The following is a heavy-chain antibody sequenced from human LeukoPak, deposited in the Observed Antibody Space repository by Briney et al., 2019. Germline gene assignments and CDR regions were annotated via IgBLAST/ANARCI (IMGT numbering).Heavy chain of an antibody. CDR2: ISSSSSTI. CDR3: ARDLFSIVGAILFDY. V-gene: IGHV3-48*04. J-gene: IGHJ4*02. Sequence: GGSLRLSCAASGFTFSSYSMNWVRQAPGKGLEWVSYISSSSSTIYYADSVKGRFTISRDNAKNSLYLQMNSLRAEDTAVYYCARDLFSIVGAILFDYWGQGTLVTVSS. D-gene: IGHD1-26*01. CDR1: GFTFSSYS.